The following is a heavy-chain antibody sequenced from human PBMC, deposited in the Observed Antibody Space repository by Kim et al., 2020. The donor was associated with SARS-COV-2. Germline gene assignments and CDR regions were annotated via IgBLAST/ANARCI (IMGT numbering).Heavy chain of an antibody. D-gene: IGHD2-2*01. CDR3: AREKVGRTGGMDF. Sequence: GGSLRLFCAASGFTFSSYEMNWVRQAPGKGLEWVSYISSSGSTIYYADSVKGRFTISRDNAKNSLYLQMNSLRAEDTAVYYCAREKVGRTGGMDFWGQGTTVTVSS. CDR2: ISSSGSTI. J-gene: IGHJ6*02. V-gene: IGHV3-48*03. CDR1: GFTFSSYE.